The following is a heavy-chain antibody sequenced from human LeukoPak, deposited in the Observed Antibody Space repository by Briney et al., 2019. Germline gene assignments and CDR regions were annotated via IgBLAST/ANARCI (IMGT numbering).Heavy chain of an antibody. CDR3: ARVGIAVAGKGPYYYYYMDV. Sequence: SETLSLTCTVSSGSISTSNYYWGWVRQPPGKALEWIGNIFYSGSTYYSPSLKSRVTISVDTSKNQFSLKLSSVTAADTAVYYCARVGIAVAGKGPYYYYYMDVWGKGTTVTVSS. V-gene: IGHV4-39*07. J-gene: IGHJ6*03. CDR1: SGSISTSNYY. CDR2: IFYSGST. D-gene: IGHD6-19*01.